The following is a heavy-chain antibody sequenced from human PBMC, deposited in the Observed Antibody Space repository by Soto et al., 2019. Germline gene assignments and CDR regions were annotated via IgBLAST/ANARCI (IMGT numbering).Heavy chain of an antibody. V-gene: IGHV4-34*01. CDR3: ARLSAAQRTHYYYYYMDV. CDR1: GGSFSGYY. Sequence: SETLSLTCAVYGGSFSGYYWSWIRQPPGKGLEWIGEINHSGSTNYNPSLKSRVTISVDTSKNQFSLKLSSVTAADTAVYYCARLSAAQRTHYYYYYMDVWGKGTTVTVSS. D-gene: IGHD2-15*01. CDR2: INHSGST. J-gene: IGHJ6*03.